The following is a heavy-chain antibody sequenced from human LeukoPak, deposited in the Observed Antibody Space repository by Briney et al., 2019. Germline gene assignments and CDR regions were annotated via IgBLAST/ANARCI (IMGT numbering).Heavy chain of an antibody. J-gene: IGHJ4*02. Sequence: GGSLRLSCAASGFTFSSYGMHWVRQAPGKGLEWVAVIWYGGSNKYYADSVKGRFTISRDNSKNTLYLQMNSLRAEDTAVYYCAKDRGMAGTTVDYWGQGTLVTVSS. V-gene: IGHV3-33*06. CDR3: AKDRGMAGTTVDY. CDR1: GFTFSSYG. D-gene: IGHD1-7*01. CDR2: IWYGGSNK.